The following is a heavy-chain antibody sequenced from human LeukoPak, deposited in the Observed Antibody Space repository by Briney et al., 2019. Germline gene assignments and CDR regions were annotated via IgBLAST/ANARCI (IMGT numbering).Heavy chain of an antibody. CDR3: ARDCSGGRCFSYAFDI. D-gene: IGHD2-15*01. Sequence: SETLSLTCTVSGDSISGYYWSWIRQPPGKGLEWIGYIFYNGSTNYNSSLKSQVTISVDTSKNQFSLKLSSVTAADTTVYYCARDCSGGRCFSYAFDIWGQGTMVTVSP. V-gene: IGHV4-59*01. CDR1: GDSISGYY. CDR2: IFYNGST. J-gene: IGHJ3*02.